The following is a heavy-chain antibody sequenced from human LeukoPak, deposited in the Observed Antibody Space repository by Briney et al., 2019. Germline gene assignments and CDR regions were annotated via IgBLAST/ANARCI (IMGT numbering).Heavy chain of an antibody. J-gene: IGHJ4*02. CDR1: GFSFSRYA. CDR2: ISDTTNST. V-gene: IGHV3-23*01. D-gene: IGHD6-13*01. CDR3: AKTYCSRGPGNSYLPYYFVS. Sequence: GGALSLSCAASGFSFSRYAMSWLRQPPGRGLEWVSTISDTTNSTYSAGPVMGRFTIVRYKSKNTLYLQMSSLRAEDTAQWYCAKTYCSRGPGNSYLPYYFVSWGVGTLVTVSS.